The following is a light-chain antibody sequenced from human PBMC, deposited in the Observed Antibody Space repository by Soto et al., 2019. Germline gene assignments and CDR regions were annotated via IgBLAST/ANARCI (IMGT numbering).Light chain of an antibody. Sequence: QSALTQPRSVSGSPGQSVTISCTGTISDIGAYNYVSWYQHHPGKAPKFLIYDVSKRPSGVPDRFSGSKSGNTASLTIYGLQAEDEADYHCCSYAGSYTHVFGTGTKLTVL. CDR1: ISDIGAYNY. CDR2: DVS. CDR3: CSYAGSYTHV. V-gene: IGLV2-11*01. J-gene: IGLJ1*01.